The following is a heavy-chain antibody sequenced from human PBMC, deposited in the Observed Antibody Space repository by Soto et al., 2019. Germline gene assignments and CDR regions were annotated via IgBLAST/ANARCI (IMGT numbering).Heavy chain of an antibody. Sequence: ASVTVSCKASGYTFTGYYMHWVRPAPGQGLAWMGWINPNSGGTNYAQKFQGWVTMTRDTSISTAYMELSRLRSDDTAVEYCASYSRRCTKGVCYDDPYGDGMDVWGQGTTVTGSS. CDR2: INPNSGGT. V-gene: IGHV1-2*04. CDR1: GYTFTGYY. D-gene: IGHD2-8*01. J-gene: IGHJ6*02. CDR3: ASYSRRCTKGVCYDDPYGDGMDV.